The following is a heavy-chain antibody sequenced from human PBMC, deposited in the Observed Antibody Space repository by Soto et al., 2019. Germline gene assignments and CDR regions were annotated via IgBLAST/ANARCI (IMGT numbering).Heavy chain of an antibody. CDR3: AKELWFSSSWYGGPFDY. Sequence: EVQLLESGGGLVQPGGSLRLSCAASGFTFSSYAMSWVRQAPGKGLEWVSAISGSGGSTYYEDSVKGRFTISRDNSKNTLYLQMNSLRAEDTAVYYCAKELWFSSSWYGGPFDYWGQGTLVTVSS. CDR1: GFTFSSYA. D-gene: IGHD6-13*01. J-gene: IGHJ4*02. V-gene: IGHV3-23*01. CDR2: ISGSGGST.